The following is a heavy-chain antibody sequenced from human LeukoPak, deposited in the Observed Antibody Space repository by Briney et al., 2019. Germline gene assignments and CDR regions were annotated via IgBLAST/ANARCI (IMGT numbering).Heavy chain of an antibody. J-gene: IGHJ4*02. CDR1: GFTFSSYG. CDR3: AKVAGRYSSSLGGLDY. D-gene: IGHD6-13*01. V-gene: IGHV3-30*02. Sequence: SGGSLRLSCAASGFTFSSYGMHWVRQAPGKGLEWVAFIRYDGSNKYYADSMKGRFTISRDNSKNTLYLQMNSLRAEDTAVYYCAKVAGRYSSSLGGLDYWGQGTLVTVSS. CDR2: IRYDGSNK.